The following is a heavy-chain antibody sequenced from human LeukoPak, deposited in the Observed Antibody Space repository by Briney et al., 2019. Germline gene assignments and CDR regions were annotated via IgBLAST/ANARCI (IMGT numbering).Heavy chain of an antibody. J-gene: IGHJ5*02. CDR3: ARGRGVAAHNWFDP. V-gene: IGHV4-34*01. CDR2: INHSGST. CDR1: GGSFSGYY. Sequence: SETLSLTCAVYGGSFSGYYWSWIRQPPGKGLEWIGEINHSGSTNYNPSLKSRVTTSVDTSKNQFSLKLSSVTAADTAVYYCARGRGVAAHNWFDPWGQGTLVTVPS. D-gene: IGHD6-6*01.